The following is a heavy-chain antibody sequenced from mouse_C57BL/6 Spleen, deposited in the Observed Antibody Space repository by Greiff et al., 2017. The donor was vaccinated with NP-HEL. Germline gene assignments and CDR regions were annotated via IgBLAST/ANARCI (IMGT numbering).Heavy chain of an antibody. J-gene: IGHJ3*01. CDR1: GFTFSDYG. CDR2: ISSGSSTI. Sequence: DVKLVESGGGLVKPGGSLKLSCAASGFTFSDYGMHWVRQAPEKGLEWVAYISSGSSTIYYADTVKGRFTISRDNAKNTLFLQMTSLRSEDTAMYYCARPGYYGSQFAYWGQGTLVTVSA. CDR3: ARPGYYGSQFAY. D-gene: IGHD1-1*01. V-gene: IGHV5-17*01.